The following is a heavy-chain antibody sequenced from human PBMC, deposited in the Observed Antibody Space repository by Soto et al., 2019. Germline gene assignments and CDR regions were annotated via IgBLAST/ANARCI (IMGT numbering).Heavy chain of an antibody. V-gene: IGHV4-34*01. CDR3: AREYDILPGSYDFDY. J-gene: IGHJ4*02. Sequence: SETLSLTCAVYGGSFSGYYWSWIRQPPGKGLEWIGEINHSGSTNYNPSLKSRVTISVDTSKNQFSLKLSSVTAADTAVYYCAREYDILPGSYDFDYWGQGTLVTVS. CDR1: GGSFSGYY. CDR2: INHSGST. D-gene: IGHD3-9*01.